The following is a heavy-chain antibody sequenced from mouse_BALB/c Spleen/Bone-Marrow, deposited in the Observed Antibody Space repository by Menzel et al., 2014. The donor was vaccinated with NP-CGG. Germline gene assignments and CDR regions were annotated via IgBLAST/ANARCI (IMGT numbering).Heavy chain of an antibody. J-gene: IGHJ4*01. V-gene: IGHV2-6-7*01. D-gene: IGHD2-1*01. CDR3: ARGGNYYAMDY. CDR1: GFSLTGYG. Sequence: QVQLQQSGPGLVAPSQSLSITCTVSGFSLTGYGVNWVRQPPGKGLEWLGMIWGDGSTDYNSALKSRLSISKGNSKSQVFLKMNSLQTDDTARYYCARGGNYYAMDYWGQGTSVTVSS. CDR2: IWGDGST.